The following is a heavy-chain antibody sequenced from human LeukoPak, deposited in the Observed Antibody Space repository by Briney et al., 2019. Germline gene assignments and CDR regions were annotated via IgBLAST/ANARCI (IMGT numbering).Heavy chain of an antibody. D-gene: IGHD6-6*01. CDR1: GYTFTTYY. CDR2: INPNGGGT. Sequence: GASVKVSCKASGYTFTTYYMHWVRQAPGQGLEWMGIINPNGGGTSYAQKFQGRVIMTRDTSTSTVYMELSSLRSEDTAMYYCAFSEYSSSSSHYWGQETLVTVSS. J-gene: IGHJ4*02. V-gene: IGHV1-46*01. CDR3: AFSEYSSSSSHY.